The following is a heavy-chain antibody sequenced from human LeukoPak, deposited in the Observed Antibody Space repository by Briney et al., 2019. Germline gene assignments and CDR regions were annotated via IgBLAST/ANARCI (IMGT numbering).Heavy chain of an antibody. Sequence: SETLSLTCAVYGGSFSGYYWSWIRQPPGEGLEWIGEINHSGSTNYNPSLKSRVTISVDTSKNQFSLKLSSVTAADTAVYYCARRYCSSTSCYAFDYWGQGTLVTVSS. J-gene: IGHJ4*02. CDR1: GGSFSGYY. CDR2: INHSGST. D-gene: IGHD2-2*01. CDR3: ARRYCSSTSCYAFDY. V-gene: IGHV4-34*01.